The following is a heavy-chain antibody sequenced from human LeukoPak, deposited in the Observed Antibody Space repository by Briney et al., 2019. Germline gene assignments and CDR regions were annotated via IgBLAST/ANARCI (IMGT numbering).Heavy chain of an antibody. J-gene: IGHJ4*02. CDR3: TRDLLGFATTPLSD. Sequence: ASVTVSFKASGYTFTNNYIHWVRQAPGHGLEWMGWINPNRGDTNYAQKFQGRVTMTRDTPISTAFMELTRLTSDDTAVYYCTRDLLGFATTPLSDWGQGTLVTVSS. CDR1: GYTFTNNY. D-gene: IGHD4-17*01. CDR2: INPNRGDT. V-gene: IGHV1-2*02.